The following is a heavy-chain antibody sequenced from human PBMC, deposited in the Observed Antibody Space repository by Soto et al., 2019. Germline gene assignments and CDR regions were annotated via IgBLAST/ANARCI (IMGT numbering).Heavy chain of an antibody. Sequence: GGSLRLSCAASGFTFSSYAMSWVRQAPGKGLEWVSAISGSGGSTYYADSVKGRFTISRDNSKNTLYLQMNSLRAEDTAVYYCAKVLLRFGDIVVVPAATYDYWGQGTLVTVSS. CDR2: ISGSGGST. CDR3: AKVLLRFGDIVVVPAATYDY. CDR1: GFTFSSYA. D-gene: IGHD2-2*01. J-gene: IGHJ4*02. V-gene: IGHV3-23*01.